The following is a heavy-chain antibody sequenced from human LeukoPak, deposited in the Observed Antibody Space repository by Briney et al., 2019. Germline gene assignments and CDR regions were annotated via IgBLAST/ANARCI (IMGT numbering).Heavy chain of an antibody. D-gene: IGHD4-17*01. V-gene: IGHV4-59*08. J-gene: IGHJ4*02. CDR1: GGSISSYY. CDR3: ARHTDYGDYFDY. Sequence: SETLSLTCTVSGGSISSYYWSWIRQPPGKGLEWIGYIYYSGSTNYNPSLKSRVTISVDTSKNQFSLKLSSVTAADTAVYYCARHTDYGDYFDYWGQGTLATVSS. CDR2: IYYSGST.